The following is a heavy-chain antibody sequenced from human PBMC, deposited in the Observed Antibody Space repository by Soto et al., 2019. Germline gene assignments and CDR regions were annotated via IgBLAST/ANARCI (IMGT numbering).Heavy chain of an antibody. D-gene: IGHD3-22*01. CDR2: INHSGST. Sequence: SETLSLTCAVYGGSFSAYYWSWIRQSPGKGLEWIGEINHSGSTKYKPSLKSRVTISIDTSKNQFSLKLSSVTAADTAVYYCARELAYYYDSSGTTNFFDYWGQGCLVTVSS. CDR3: ARELAYYYDSSGTTNFFDY. V-gene: IGHV4-34*01. J-gene: IGHJ4*02. CDR1: GGSFSAYY.